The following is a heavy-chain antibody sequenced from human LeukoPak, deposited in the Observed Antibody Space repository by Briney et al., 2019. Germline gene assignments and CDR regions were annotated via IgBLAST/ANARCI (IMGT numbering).Heavy chain of an antibody. V-gene: IGHV3-30*18. CDR2: ISYDGSNK. CDR3: AKSLSLDWLLSRDY. J-gene: IGHJ4*02. D-gene: IGHD3-9*01. Sequence: GSLRLSCAASGFTFSSYGMHWVRQAPGKGLEWVAVISYDGSNKYYADSVKGRFTISRDNSKNTLYLQMNSLRAEDTAVYYCAKSLSLDWLLSRDYWGQGTLVTVSS. CDR1: GFTFSSYG.